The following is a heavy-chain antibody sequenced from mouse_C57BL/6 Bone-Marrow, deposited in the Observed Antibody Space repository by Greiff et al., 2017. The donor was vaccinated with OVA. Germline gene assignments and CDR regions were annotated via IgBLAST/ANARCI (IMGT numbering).Heavy chain of an antibody. V-gene: IGHV1-26*01. D-gene: IGHD1-1*01. J-gene: IGHJ2*01. CDR2: INPNNGGT. CDR1: GYTFTDYY. CDR3: ASGDYYGSSLYYFDY. Sequence: EVQLQQSGPELVKPGASVKISCKASGYTFTDYYMNWVKQSPGKSLEWIGDINPNNGGTSYNQKFKGKATLTVDKSSSTAYMELRSLTSEDSAVYYCASGDYYGSSLYYFDYWGQGTTLTVSS.